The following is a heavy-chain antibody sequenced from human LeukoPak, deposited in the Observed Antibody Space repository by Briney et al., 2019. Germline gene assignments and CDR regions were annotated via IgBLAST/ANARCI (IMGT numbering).Heavy chain of an antibody. D-gene: IGHD1-1*01. CDR1: GFTFSSYA. J-gene: IGHJ6*02. Sequence: GGSLRLSCAASGFTFSSYAMSWVRQAPGKGLEWVSAISGSGGTTYYADSVKGRFTMSRDNAKGSVYLQMNSLRAEDTAIYHCATYINWVAGDVWGQGTTVIVSS. CDR3: ATYINWVAGDV. V-gene: IGHV3-23*01. CDR2: ISGSGGTT.